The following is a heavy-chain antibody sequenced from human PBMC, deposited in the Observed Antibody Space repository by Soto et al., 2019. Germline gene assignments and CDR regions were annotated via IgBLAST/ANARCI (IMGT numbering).Heavy chain of an antibody. CDR1: GFTFSSYW. J-gene: IGHJ6*02. D-gene: IGHD2-2*01. V-gene: IGHV3-74*01. Sequence: GGSLRLSCAASGFTFSSYWMHWVRQAPGKGLVWVSRINSDGSSTSYADSVKGRFTISRDNAKNTLYLQMNSLRAEDTAVYYCAREDIVVVPAAPDYYYYYGMDVWGQGTTVTVSS. CDR3: AREDIVVVPAAPDYYYYYGMDV. CDR2: INSDGSST.